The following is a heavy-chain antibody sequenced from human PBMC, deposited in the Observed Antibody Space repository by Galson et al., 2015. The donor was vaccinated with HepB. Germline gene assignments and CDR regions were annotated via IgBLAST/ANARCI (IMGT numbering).Heavy chain of an antibody. J-gene: IGHJ4*02. V-gene: IGHV6-1*01. CDR2: TYYRSKWYN. Sequence: CAISGDSVSSNSAAWNWIRPSPSRGLEWLGRTYYRSKWYNDYAVSVKSRITINPDTSKNQFSLQLNSVTPEDTAVYYCARDRFTSWRGIAVAGTGYFDYWGQGTLVTVSS. D-gene: IGHD6-19*01. CDR1: GDSVSSNSAA. CDR3: ARDRFTSWRGIAVAGTGYFDY.